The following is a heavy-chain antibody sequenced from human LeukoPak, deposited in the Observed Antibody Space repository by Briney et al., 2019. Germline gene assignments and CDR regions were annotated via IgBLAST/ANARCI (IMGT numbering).Heavy chain of an antibody. CDR2: IKQDGSEK. CDR3: ATSVATTQFAY. D-gene: IGHD5-12*01. J-gene: IGHJ4*02. Sequence: GGSLRLSCAASGFTFSNYWMSWVRQAPGKGLEWVANIKQDGSEKYYVDSVKGRFTISRDNAKNSLYLQMNSLRAEDTAVYYCATSVATTQFAYWGQGTLVTVSS. V-gene: IGHV3-7*01. CDR1: GFTFSNYW.